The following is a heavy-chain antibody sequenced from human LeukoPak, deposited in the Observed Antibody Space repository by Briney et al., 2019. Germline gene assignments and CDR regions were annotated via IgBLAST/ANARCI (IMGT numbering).Heavy chain of an antibody. CDR1: XFTFSSYA. J-gene: IGHJ1*01. Sequence: GGSLRLSCAXSXFTFSSYAMNWVRQAPGKGLEWVSAISGSGSSTYYADSVKGRFIISRDNSKNTLYLQMNSLRAEDTAIYYCAKELGYCSAGRCEYFQHWGQGTLVTVSS. V-gene: IGHV3-23*01. D-gene: IGHD2-15*01. CDR3: AKELGYCSAGRCEYFQH. CDR2: ISGSGSST.